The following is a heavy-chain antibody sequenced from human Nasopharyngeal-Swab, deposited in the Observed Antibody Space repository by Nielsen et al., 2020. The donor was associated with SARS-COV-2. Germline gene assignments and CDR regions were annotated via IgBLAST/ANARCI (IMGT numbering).Heavy chain of an antibody. CDR3: ARGPYFSFDS. J-gene: IGHJ4*02. Sequence: SETLSLTCAISGDSVSSHSDGWNWIRQSPSRGLEWLGRTLYRSKSYNDYSESVKSRIAVNPDTSQIQFSLQLNTVTPEDTAVYYCARGPYFSFDSWGQGTLVTASS. CDR1: GDSVSSHSDG. CDR2: TLYRSKSYN. V-gene: IGHV6-1*01. D-gene: IGHD2-21*01.